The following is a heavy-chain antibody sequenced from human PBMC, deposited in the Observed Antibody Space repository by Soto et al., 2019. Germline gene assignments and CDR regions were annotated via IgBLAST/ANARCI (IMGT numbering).Heavy chain of an antibody. CDR1: GGTFSSYA. CDR3: ARDPAHDYSDYVPIFGMDV. Sequence: QVQLVQSGAEVKKPGSSMKVSCKASGGTFSSYAISWVRQAPGQGLEWMGGIIPIFGTANYAQKFQGRVTITADKSTSTAYMELSSLRSEDTAVYYCARDPAHDYSDYVPIFGMDVWGQGTTVTVSS. D-gene: IGHD4-17*01. V-gene: IGHV1-69*06. J-gene: IGHJ6*02. CDR2: IIPIFGTA.